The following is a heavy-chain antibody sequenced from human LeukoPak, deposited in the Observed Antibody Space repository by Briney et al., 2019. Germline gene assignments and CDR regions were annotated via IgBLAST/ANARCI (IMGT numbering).Heavy chain of an antibody. D-gene: IGHD2-2*01. CDR3: ATDPLPAAGSVY. CDR1: GFTFSSYA. V-gene: IGHV3-30-3*01. Sequence: GGSLRLSCAASGFTFSSYAMHWVRQAPGKGLEWVAVISYDGSNKYYADSVKGRFTISRDNSKNTLYLQMNSLRAEDTAVYYCATDPLPAAGSVYWGQGTLVTVSS. CDR2: ISYDGSNK. J-gene: IGHJ4*02.